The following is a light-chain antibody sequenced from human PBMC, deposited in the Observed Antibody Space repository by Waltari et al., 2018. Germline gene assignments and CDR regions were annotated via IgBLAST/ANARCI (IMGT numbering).Light chain of an antibody. CDR1: QSINNW. Sequence: DIQMTQSPSTLSAFVGDRVTITCRASQSINNWLAWYQQKPGKAPNVLIYKTSLLGSGVTSMFSGGGSGTEFTLTISSLQPDDSATYFCQQYDSYPVTFGGGTKVQIK. CDR2: KTS. CDR3: QQYDSYPVT. J-gene: IGKJ4*01. V-gene: IGKV1-5*03.